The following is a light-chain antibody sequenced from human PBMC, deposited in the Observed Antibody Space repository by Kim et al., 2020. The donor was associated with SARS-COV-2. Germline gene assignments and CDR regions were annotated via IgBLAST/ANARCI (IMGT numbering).Light chain of an antibody. J-gene: IGKJ1*01. CDR3: QHPGT. Sequence: ATLSVSAGERVTLSGWASQSVSSNVAWYQQKPGQPPRLLVYGASTRATGIPARFSGSGSGTEFSLSISSLQSEDFAVYYCQHPGTFGQGTKVDIK. CDR1: QSVSSN. CDR2: GAS. V-gene: IGKV3-15*01.